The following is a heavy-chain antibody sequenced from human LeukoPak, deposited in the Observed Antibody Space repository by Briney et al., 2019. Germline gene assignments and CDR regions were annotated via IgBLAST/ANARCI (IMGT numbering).Heavy chain of an antibody. CDR1: GGSISSSSYY. Sequence: SETLSLTCTVSGGSISSSSYYWGWIRQPPGKGLEWIGSIYYNGSTYYNPSLKSRVTISVDTSKNQFSLKLSSVTAADTAVYYCARSISSIAAPRGVPYYFDYWGQGTLVTVSS. CDR3: ARSISSIAAPRGVPYYFDY. D-gene: IGHD6-6*01. J-gene: IGHJ4*02. V-gene: IGHV4-39*07. CDR2: IYYNGST.